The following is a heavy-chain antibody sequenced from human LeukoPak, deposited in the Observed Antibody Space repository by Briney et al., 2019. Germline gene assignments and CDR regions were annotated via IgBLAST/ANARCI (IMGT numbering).Heavy chain of an antibody. CDR3: ARGPNSNWSGLNF. CDR2: ISPTGSTT. V-gene: IGHV3-74*01. J-gene: IGHJ4*02. Sequence: GGSLRLSCTASGFSFSGHWMHWARQPPGKGLVWVSRISPTGSTTSYADSVKGRFTVSRDNAKNTLYLQVNNLRAEDTAVYYCARGPNSNWSGLNFWGQGTLLTVSS. D-gene: IGHD6-6*01. CDR1: GFSFSGHW.